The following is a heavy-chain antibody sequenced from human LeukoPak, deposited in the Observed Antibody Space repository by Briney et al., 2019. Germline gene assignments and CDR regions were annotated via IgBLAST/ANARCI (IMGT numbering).Heavy chain of an antibody. CDR3: ASAPVLTAVAGSFYYYYYYMDV. D-gene: IGHD6-19*01. CDR2: IYYSGST. V-gene: IGHV4-39*07. Sequence: SETLSLTCTVSGGSISSSSYYWGWIRQPPGKGLEWIGSIYYSGSTYYNPSLKSRVTISVDTSKNQFSLKLSSVTAADTAVYYCASAPVLTAVAGSFYYYYYYMDVWGKGTTVTVSS. J-gene: IGHJ6*03. CDR1: GGSISSSSYY.